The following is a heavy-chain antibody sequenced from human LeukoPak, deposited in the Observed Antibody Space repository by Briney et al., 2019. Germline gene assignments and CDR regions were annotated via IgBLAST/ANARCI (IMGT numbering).Heavy chain of an antibody. CDR2: ISSSSSYT. J-gene: IGHJ4*02. CDR3: ARAAYCGGDCYVFDY. CDR1: RFTFNSYA. Sequence: PGGSLRLSCAASRFTFNSYAMSWIRQAPGKGLEWVSYISSSSSYTNYADSVKGRFTISRDNAKNSLYLQMNSLRAEDTAVYYCARAAYCGGDCYVFDYWGQGTLVTVSS. D-gene: IGHD2-21*02. V-gene: IGHV3-11*06.